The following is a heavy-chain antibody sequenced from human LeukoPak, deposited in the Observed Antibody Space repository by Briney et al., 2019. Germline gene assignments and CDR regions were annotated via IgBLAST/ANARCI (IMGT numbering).Heavy chain of an antibody. V-gene: IGHV4-39*01. CDR1: GGSISSSSYY. J-gene: IGHJ5*02. Sequence: PSETLSLTCTVSGGSISSSSYYWGWIRQPPGKGLEWIGSIYYSGSTYYNPSLKSRVTISVDTSKNQFSLKLSSVTAADTAVYYCARPTHYDYVWGSYTNWLDPWGQGTLVTVSS. CDR3: ARPTHYDYVWGSYTNWLDP. D-gene: IGHD3-16*01. CDR2: IYYSGST.